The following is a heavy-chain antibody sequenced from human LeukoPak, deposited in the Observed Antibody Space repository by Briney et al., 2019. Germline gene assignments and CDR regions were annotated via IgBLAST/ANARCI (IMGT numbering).Heavy chain of an antibody. D-gene: IGHD2-15*01. CDR3: AREGCSGGSCYFPNPPIDY. CDR1: GYTFTGFY. Sequence: ASVKVSCKVSGYTFTGFYLHWVRQAPGQGLEWMGRINPNSGDTNYAQKFQGRVTMTRDTSSSTAYMELSRLRSDDTAVYYCAREGCSGGSCYFPNPPIDYWGQGTLVTVSS. V-gene: IGHV1-2*06. CDR2: INPNSGDT. J-gene: IGHJ4*02.